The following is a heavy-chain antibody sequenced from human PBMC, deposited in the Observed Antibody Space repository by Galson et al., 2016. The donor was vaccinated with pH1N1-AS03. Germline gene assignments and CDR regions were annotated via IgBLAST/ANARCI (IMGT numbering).Heavy chain of an antibody. V-gene: IGHV4-59*01. CDR1: GGSITNYY. J-gene: IGHJ4*01. CDR3: TRGGTYSSSPPAYFGY. D-gene: IGHD6-6*01. Sequence: SETLSLTCTVSGGSITNYYWTWIRQPPGKGLEWNGYIYYNGPANYNPSLNSRVTISADTSKKQFFLNLTFVTAADTAVYFGTRGGTYSSSPPAYFGYWGHGTLVTVSS. CDR2: IYYNGPA.